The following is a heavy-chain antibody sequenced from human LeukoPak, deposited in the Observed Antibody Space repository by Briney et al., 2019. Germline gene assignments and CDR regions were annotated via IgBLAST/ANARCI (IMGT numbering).Heavy chain of an antibody. Sequence: PSETLSLTCTVSGGSISSSSYYWGWIRQPPGKGLEWIGSIYYSGSTYYNPSLKSRVTISVDTSKNQFSLKLSSVTAADTAVYYCASGTEAYYYDSSGYYDYWGQGTLVTVSS. CDR2: IYYSGST. CDR3: ASGTEAYYYDSSGYYDY. V-gene: IGHV4-39*07. D-gene: IGHD3-22*01. CDR1: GGSISSSSYY. J-gene: IGHJ4*02.